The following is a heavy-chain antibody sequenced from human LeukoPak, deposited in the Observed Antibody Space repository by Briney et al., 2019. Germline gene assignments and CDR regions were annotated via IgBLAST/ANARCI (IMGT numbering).Heavy chain of an antibody. V-gene: IGHV3-33*01. CDR2: IWYDGSNK. J-gene: IGHJ4*02. CDR3: ARGFLVGATTY. Sequence: GRSLRLSCAASGFTFSSYGMHWVRQAPGKGLEWVAVIWYDGSNKYYADSVKGRFTISRDNSKNTLYLQTNSLRAEDTAVYYCARGFLVGATTYWGQGTLVTVSS. D-gene: IGHD1-26*01. CDR1: GFTFSSYG.